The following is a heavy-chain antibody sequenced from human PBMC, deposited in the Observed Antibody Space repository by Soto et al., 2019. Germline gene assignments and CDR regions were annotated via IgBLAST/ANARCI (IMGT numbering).Heavy chain of an antibody. J-gene: IGHJ6*02. V-gene: IGHV4-61*01. D-gene: IGHD3-3*01. CDR3: GRGVTIFGVVIACYYGMDV. Sequence: SETLSLTCTVSGGSVSSGSYYWSWIRQPPGKGLEWIGYIYYSGSTNYNPSLKSRVTISVDTSKNQFSLKLSSVTAADTAVYYGGRGVTIFGVVIACYYGMDVWGQGTTVTVSS. CDR1: GGSVSSGSYY. CDR2: IYYSGST.